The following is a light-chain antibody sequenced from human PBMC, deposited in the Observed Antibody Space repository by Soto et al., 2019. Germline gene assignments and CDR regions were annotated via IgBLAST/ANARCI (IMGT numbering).Light chain of an antibody. CDR2: AAS. CDR3: QQGNSFPRT. J-gene: IGKJ1*01. Sequence: DIQMTQSPSSVSASVGDRVTITCRASQGISSWLAWYQQKPGKAPKLLIYAASSLQSGVPSRCRGSGSGTDFTLTVRSLQPEGFATYWCQQGNSFPRTFGQGTKVEIK. CDR1: QGISSW. V-gene: IGKV1-12*01.